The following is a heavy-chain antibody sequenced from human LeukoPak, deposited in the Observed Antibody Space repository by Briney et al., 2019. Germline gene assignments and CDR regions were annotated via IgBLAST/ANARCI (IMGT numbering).Heavy chain of an antibody. CDR1: GFTFSSYW. J-gene: IGHJ6*03. V-gene: IGHV3-7*01. D-gene: IGHD6-13*01. Sequence: GGSLRLSCAASGFTFSSYWMTWVRQAPGKGLEWVANIKEDGSEKYYLDSVKGRFTISRDNAKNSLSLQMNSLRAEDTAVYYCAKDGIAAAGYYYYYMDVWGKGTTVTISS. CDR2: IKEDGSEK. CDR3: AKDGIAAAGYYYYYMDV.